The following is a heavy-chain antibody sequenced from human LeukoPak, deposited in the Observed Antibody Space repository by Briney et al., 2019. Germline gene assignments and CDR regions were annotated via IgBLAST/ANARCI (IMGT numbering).Heavy chain of an antibody. J-gene: IGHJ5*02. Sequence: GGSLRLSCAASGFTFSSYSMNWVRQAPGKGLVWVSRINSDGSTVYADSVKGRFTISRDNAKNTLYLQMNSLRVEDTAVYYCARDRWYNPESWGQGTLVTVSS. V-gene: IGHV3-74*01. CDR2: INSDGST. CDR3: ARDRWYNPES. D-gene: IGHD1-1*01. CDR1: GFTFSSYS.